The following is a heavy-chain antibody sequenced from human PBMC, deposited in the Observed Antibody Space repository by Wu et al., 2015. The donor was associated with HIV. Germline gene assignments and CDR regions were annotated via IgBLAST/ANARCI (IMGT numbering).Heavy chain of an antibody. Sequence: QVQLVQSGAEVTKPGASVRVSCQTSGYSFTAHYIHWVRQAPGQGLEWVGTLNPSGGRRRNALKFRDRISMTRDMSTTTFYMELRRLTSEDTAIYYCGREQYGTVSGLSMDVWGKGTKVIVFS. CDR3: GREQYGTVSGLSMDV. J-gene: IGHJ6*04. V-gene: IGHV1-46*01. CDR1: GYSFTAHY. D-gene: IGHD3-16*01. CDR2: LNPSGGRR.